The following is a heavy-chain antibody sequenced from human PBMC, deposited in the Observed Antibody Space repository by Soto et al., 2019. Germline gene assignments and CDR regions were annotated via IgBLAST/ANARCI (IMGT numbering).Heavy chain of an antibody. CDR3: SSGHLAVVPVASWFYYMDV. Sequence: VASVKVSCKASGYTFTNYAVHWVRQAPGQRLERMGWINAGNGNTRFSQNLQGRVTITRDTSARTVYMELSSLRSEDTAVYYCSSGHLAVVPVASWFYYMDVWGKGTTVTVSS. CDR2: INAGNGNT. D-gene: IGHD2-2*01. CDR1: GYTFTNYA. J-gene: IGHJ6*03. V-gene: IGHV1-3*01.